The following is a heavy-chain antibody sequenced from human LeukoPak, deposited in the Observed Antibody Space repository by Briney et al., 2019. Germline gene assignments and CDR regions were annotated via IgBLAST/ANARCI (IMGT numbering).Heavy chain of an antibody. CDR3: AKDPIAVAGSFRGGNWFDP. CDR1: GFTFSSYG. CDR2: IRYDGSNK. V-gene: IGHV3-30*02. D-gene: IGHD6-19*01. J-gene: IGHJ5*02. Sequence: PGGSLRLSCAASGFTFSSYGMHWVRQAPGKGLEWVAFIRYDGSNKYYADSVKGRFTISRDNSKNTLYLQMNSLRAEDTAVYYCAKDPIAVAGSFRGGNWFDPWGQGTLVTVSS.